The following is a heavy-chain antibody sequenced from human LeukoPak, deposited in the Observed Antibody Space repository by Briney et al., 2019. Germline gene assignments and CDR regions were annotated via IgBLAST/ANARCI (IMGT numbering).Heavy chain of an antibody. D-gene: IGHD2/OR15-2a*01. Sequence: GASVKVSCMASGGSFSSYGFTWVRQAPGQGLEWMGRIIPILGIANYAQKFQGRVTITADKSTSTAYMELSSLRSEDTAVYYCAREPLLRGYYFDYWGQGTLVTVSS. CDR3: AREPLLRGYYFDY. CDR2: IIPILGIA. CDR1: GGSFSSYG. J-gene: IGHJ4*02. V-gene: IGHV1-69*04.